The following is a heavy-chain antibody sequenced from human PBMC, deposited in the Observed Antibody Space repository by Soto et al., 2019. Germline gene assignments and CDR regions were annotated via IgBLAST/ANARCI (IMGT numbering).Heavy chain of an antibody. CDR2: ISSSSSYI. V-gene: IGHV3-21*01. Sequence: GGSLRLSCAASGFTFSSYSMNWVRQAPGKGLEWVSSISSSSSYIYYADSVKGRFTISRDNAKNSLYLQMNSLRAEDTAVYYCARDPTTVTPGFYWGQGTLVTVSS. D-gene: IGHD4-17*01. CDR1: GFTFSSYS. J-gene: IGHJ4*02. CDR3: ARDPTTVTPGFY.